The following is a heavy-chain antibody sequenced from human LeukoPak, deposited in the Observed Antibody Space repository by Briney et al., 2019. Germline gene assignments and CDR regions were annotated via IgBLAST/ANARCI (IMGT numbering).Heavy chain of an antibody. J-gene: IGHJ4*02. CDR2: IYYSGGT. CDR3: AREGSGTVSFDY. CDR1: GGSISSYY. V-gene: IGHV4-59*01. Sequence: SETLSLTCTVSGGSISSYYWSWIRQPPGKGLEWIGYIYYSGGTNYNPSLKSRVTISVDTSKNQFSLKLSSVTAADTAVYYCAREGSGTVSFDYWGQGTLVTVSS. D-gene: IGHD6-19*01.